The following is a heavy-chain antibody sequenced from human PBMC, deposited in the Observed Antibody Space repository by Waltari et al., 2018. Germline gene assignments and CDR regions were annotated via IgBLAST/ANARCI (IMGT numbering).Heavy chain of an antibody. Sequence: EERLVQSGGGLVQPGGSLRLSCEASGFSLTHYTMNWIRQAPGKGLEWVAYISETSRTTFYADSVRGRFIISRNNAKNSLSLQMVSLRGEDTAVYYCAVARGNYDVLTGFPVDSWGQGTLVTVSS. CDR2: ISETSRTT. D-gene: IGHD3-9*01. CDR1: GFSLTHYT. CDR3: AVARGNYDVLTGFPVDS. J-gene: IGHJ5*01. V-gene: IGHV3-48*01.